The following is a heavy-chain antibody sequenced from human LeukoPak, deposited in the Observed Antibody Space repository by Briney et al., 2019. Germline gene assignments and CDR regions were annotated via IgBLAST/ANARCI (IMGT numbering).Heavy chain of an antibody. CDR3: ARTVDRYYFDY. V-gene: IGHV4-59*01. Sequence: SETLSLTCTVSGGSISSYYWSWIRQPPGKGLEWIGYIYYSGGTNYNPSLKSRVTISVDTSKNQFSLKLSSVTAADTAVYYCARTVDRYYFDYWGQGTLVTVSS. D-gene: IGHD5-12*01. CDR1: GGSISSYY. CDR2: IYYSGGT. J-gene: IGHJ4*02.